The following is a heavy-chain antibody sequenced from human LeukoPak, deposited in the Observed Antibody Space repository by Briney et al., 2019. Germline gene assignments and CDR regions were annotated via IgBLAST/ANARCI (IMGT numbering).Heavy chain of an antibody. J-gene: IGHJ4*02. Sequence: GGSLRLSCAASGFTFSSSVMHWVRQAPGKGLEWVAFLRSDTNSEHYAVSVKGRFAISRDTSKDTLNLQMRSLRVEDTALYYCARGLRQAGLAPLEFWGQGTQVIVSS. CDR1: GFTFSSSV. V-gene: IGHV3-30*02. CDR2: LRSDTNSE. D-gene: IGHD3-10*01. CDR3: ARGLRQAGLAPLEF.